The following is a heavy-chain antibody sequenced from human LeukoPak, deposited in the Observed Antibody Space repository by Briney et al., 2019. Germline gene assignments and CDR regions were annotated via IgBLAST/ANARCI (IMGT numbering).Heavy chain of an antibody. CDR2: IYYSGTA. Sequence: PSETLSLTCTVSGTSITSSAYYWGWIRQVPGKGLEWIGSIYYSGTAYYNPSLESRVTISEDTSRSRLSLMLTSVTAADTAVYYCARQASDYYYYYMVVWGQGTTVIAAS. V-gene: IGHV4-39*01. CDR1: GTSITSSAYY. CDR3: ARQASDYYYYYMVV. J-gene: IGHJ6*03.